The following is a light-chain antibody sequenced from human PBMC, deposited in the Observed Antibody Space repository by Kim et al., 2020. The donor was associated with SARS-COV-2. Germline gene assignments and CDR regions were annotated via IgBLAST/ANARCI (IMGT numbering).Light chain of an antibody. CDR3: AAWDDSVNGVV. CDR2: TNN. J-gene: IGLJ2*01. Sequence: QSVLTQPPSASGTPGQRVTISCSGSISNIGSNTVNWYQQLPGTAPKVLIYTNNQRPSGVPDRFSGSKSGTSASLAISGLQSEDEANYYCAAWDDSVNGVVFGGGTQLTVL. V-gene: IGLV1-44*01. CDR1: ISNIGSNT.